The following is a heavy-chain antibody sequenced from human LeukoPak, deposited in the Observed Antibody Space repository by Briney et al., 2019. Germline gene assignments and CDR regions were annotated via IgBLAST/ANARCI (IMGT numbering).Heavy chain of an antibody. Sequence: GESLKISCKGSGYSFTSYWIGWVRQMPGKGLEWMGIIYPGDSDTRYSPSFQGQVTISADKSISTAYLQWSSLKASDTAMYYCASALTYDILTGYRKDAFDIWGQGTMVTVSS. D-gene: IGHD3-9*01. CDR3: ASALTYDILTGYRKDAFDI. J-gene: IGHJ3*02. V-gene: IGHV5-51*01. CDR2: IYPGDSDT. CDR1: GYSFTSYW.